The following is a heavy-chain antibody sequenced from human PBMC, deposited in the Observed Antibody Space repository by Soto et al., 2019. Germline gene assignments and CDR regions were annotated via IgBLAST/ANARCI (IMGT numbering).Heavy chain of an antibody. CDR1: GDSVSNNGAT. CDR3: ASDPPDFLSAFDY. D-gene: IGHD6-19*01. CDR2: AYYRSRWIY. J-gene: IGHJ4*02. Sequence: PSQTLSLTCAISGDSVSNNGATWNWIRQSPSRGLEWLGRAYYRSRWIYDYAMTVKSRISINPDTSKNQVSLQLNSVTPADTAVYYCASDPPDFLSAFDYWGRGTRGTVS. V-gene: IGHV6-1*01.